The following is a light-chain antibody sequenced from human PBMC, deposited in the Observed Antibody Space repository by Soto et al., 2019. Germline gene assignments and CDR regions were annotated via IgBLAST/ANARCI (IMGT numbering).Light chain of an antibody. CDR1: QSVSSY. V-gene: IGKV3-11*01. CDR3: QQRSNWPPIT. CDR2: DAS. Sequence: EIVLTQSPATLSLSPGERATLSCRASQSVSSYLAWYQQKTGQAPRILIYDASNRANGIPARFSGSGSGTDFTLTISSLEPEDFAVYYCQQRSNWPPITFGQGTRLEIK. J-gene: IGKJ5*01.